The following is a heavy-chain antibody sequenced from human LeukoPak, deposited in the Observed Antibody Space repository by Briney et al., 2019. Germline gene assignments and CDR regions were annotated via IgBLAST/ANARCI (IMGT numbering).Heavy chain of an antibody. CDR3: ASLIQLWLDGDYFDY. D-gene: IGHD5-18*01. V-gene: IGHV4-59*08. Sequence: SETLSLTCTVSGASISSYYWSWIRQPPGKGLEWIGDIYYSGSIKYNPSLKSRATMSVDTSKNQFSLKLSSVTAADTAVYYCASLIQLWLDGDYFDYWGQGTLVTVSS. CDR2: IYYSGSI. J-gene: IGHJ4*02. CDR1: GASISSYY.